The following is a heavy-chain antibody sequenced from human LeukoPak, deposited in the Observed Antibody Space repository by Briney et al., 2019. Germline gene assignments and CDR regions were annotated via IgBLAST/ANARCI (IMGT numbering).Heavy chain of an antibody. CDR3: ARDSQVVESDYYYYMDV. J-gene: IGHJ6*03. CDR2: IYYSGST. V-gene: IGHV4-30-4*08. Sequence: SQTLSLTRTVSGGSISSGDYCWSWIRQPPGKGLEWIGYIYYSGSTYYNPFLRSRTTLSVNTSKNQFSLKLSSVTAADTAVYYCARDSQVVESDYYYYMDVWGKGTTVTVSS. D-gene: IGHD2-2*01. CDR1: GGSISSGDYC.